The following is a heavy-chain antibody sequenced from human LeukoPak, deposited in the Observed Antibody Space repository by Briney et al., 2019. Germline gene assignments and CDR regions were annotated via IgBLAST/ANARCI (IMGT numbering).Heavy chain of an antibody. CDR1: GFTFSSYA. Sequence: GRSLRLSCAASGFTFSSYAMSWVRQAPGKGLEWVSAISGSGGSTYYADSVKGRFTISRDNSKNTLYLQMNSLRAEDTAVYYCAKDSSGSSYNWFDPWGQGTLVTVSS. CDR2: ISGSGGST. D-gene: IGHD1-26*01. J-gene: IGHJ5*02. CDR3: AKDSSGSSYNWFDP. V-gene: IGHV3-23*01.